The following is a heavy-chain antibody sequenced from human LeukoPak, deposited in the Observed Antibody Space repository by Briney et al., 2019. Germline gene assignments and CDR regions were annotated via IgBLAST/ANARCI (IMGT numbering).Heavy chain of an antibody. D-gene: IGHD2/OR15-2a*01. CDR1: GFTFSSYG. Sequence: GGSLRLSCAASGFTFSSYGMHSVRQAPGKGLEWVAFIRYDGSNKYYADSVKGRFTISRDNSKNTLYLQMSSLRAEDTAVYYCAKNAQNSMYNWFDPWGQGTLVTVSS. V-gene: IGHV3-30*02. CDR2: IRYDGSNK. CDR3: AKNAQNSMYNWFDP. J-gene: IGHJ5*02.